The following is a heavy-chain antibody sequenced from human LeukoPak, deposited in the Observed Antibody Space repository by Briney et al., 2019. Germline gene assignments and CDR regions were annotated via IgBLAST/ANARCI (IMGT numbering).Heavy chain of an antibody. V-gene: IGHV1-18*01. J-gene: IGHJ4*02. CDR1: GYTFTSYG. Sequence: GASVKVSCKASGYTFTSYGISWVRQAPGQWLEWMGWISAYNGNTNYAQKLQGRVTMTTDTSTSTAYMELRSLRSDDTAVYYCARLLSYYYDSSGQSDYWGQGTLVTVSS. CDR2: ISAYNGNT. CDR3: ARLLSYYYDSSGQSDY. D-gene: IGHD3-22*01.